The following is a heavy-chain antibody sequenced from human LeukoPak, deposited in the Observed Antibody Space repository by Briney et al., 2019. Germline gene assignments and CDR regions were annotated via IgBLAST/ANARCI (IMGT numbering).Heavy chain of an antibody. J-gene: IGHJ4*02. CDR2: MSPSGTT. D-gene: IGHD6-19*01. CDR1: GDSVSSGNYY. V-gene: IGHV4-61*01. CDR3: ARGRWLVRRYFDY. Sequence: SETLSLTCTVSGDSVSSGNYYLTWLRQPPGKGLDWITYMSPSGTTKYNPSLKSRVTISVDTSKNQFSLKLSSVTAADTAVYYCARGRWLVRRYFDYWGQGTLVTVSS.